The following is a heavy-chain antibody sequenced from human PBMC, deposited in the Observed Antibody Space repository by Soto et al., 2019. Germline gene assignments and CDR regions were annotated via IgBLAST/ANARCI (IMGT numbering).Heavy chain of an antibody. CDR3: ASERMTTLSAFDY. J-gene: IGHJ4*02. D-gene: IGHD3-16*01. V-gene: IGHV4-30-4*01. CDR2: IYYSGST. CDR1: GGSISSGDYY. Sequence: QVQLQESGPGLVKPSQTLSLTCTVSGGSISSGDYYWSWIRQPPGKGLEWIGYIYYSGSTYYNPSLKSRVTISVDTSKNQFSLQLSSVTAAYTAVYYCASERMTTLSAFDYWGQGTVVTVSS.